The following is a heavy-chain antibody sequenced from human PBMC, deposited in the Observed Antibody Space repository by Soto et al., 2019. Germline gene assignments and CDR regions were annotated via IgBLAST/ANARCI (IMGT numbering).Heavy chain of an antibody. Sequence: SETLSLTCTVSGGSVSSQYWSWIRQPAGKGLEWIGRIYNGGIPLIHPSLEGRVALSLDTSKNQFSLTLSSVTAADTAIYYCASQDYDKSVYYFDYWGRGTLVTVSS. J-gene: IGHJ4*02. CDR1: GGSVSSQY. CDR2: IYNGGIP. CDR3: ASQDYDKSVYYFDY. D-gene: IGHD3-22*01. V-gene: IGHV4-4*07.